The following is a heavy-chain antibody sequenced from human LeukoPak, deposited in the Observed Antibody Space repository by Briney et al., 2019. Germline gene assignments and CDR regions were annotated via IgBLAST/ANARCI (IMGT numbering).Heavy chain of an antibody. V-gene: IGHV3-21*01. D-gene: IGHD2-15*01. CDR1: GFTFSSYS. CDR2: ISSSSSYI. CDR3: ARVPAPRDILFDY. Sequence: GGSLRLSCAASGFTFSSYSMNWVRQAPGKRLEWVSSISSSSSYIYYADSVKGRFTISRDNAKNSLYLQMNSLRAEDTAVYYCARVPAPRDILFDYWGQGTLVTVSS. J-gene: IGHJ4*02.